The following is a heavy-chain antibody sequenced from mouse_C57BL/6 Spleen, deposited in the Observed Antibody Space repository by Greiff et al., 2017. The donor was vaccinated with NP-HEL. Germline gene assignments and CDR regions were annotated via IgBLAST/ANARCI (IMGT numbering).Heavy chain of an antibody. Sequence: VQLQQSGPGLVKPSQSLSLTCSVTGYSITSGYYWNWIRQFPGNKLEWMGYISYDGSNNYNPSLKNRISITRDTSKNQFFLKLNSVTTEDTATYYCASRAYYSNYFDYWGQGTTLTVSS. CDR1: GYSITSGYY. D-gene: IGHD2-5*01. J-gene: IGHJ2*01. V-gene: IGHV3-6*01. CDR2: ISYDGSN. CDR3: ASRAYYSNYFDY.